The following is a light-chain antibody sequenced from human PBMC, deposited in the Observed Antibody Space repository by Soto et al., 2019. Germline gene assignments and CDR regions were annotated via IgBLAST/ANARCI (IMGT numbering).Light chain of an antibody. CDR2: DVS. V-gene: IGLV2-14*01. CDR3: SSYTSRSTLA. CDR1: SSDVGGYNY. J-gene: IGLJ3*02. Sequence: QSVLTQSASVSGSPGQSITISCTGTSSDVGGYNYVSWYQQHPGKAPKLMIYDVSNRPSGVSNRFSGSKSGNTASLTISGLQAEDEADYYCSSYTSRSTLAFGGGTKLTVL.